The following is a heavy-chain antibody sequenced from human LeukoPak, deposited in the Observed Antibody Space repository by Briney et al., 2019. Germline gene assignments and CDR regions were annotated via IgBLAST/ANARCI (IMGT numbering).Heavy chain of an antibody. CDR3: AGESSFLVPAATWAGVTYNWFDP. Sequence: ASVKVSCKASGGTFSSYAISWVRQAPGQGLEWMGGIIPIFGTANYAQKFQGRVTITADESTSTAYMELSSLRSEDTAVYYCAGESSFLVPAATWAGVTYNWFDPWGQGTLVTVSS. V-gene: IGHV1-69*01. D-gene: IGHD2-2*01. CDR1: GGTFSSYA. CDR2: IIPIFGTA. J-gene: IGHJ5*02.